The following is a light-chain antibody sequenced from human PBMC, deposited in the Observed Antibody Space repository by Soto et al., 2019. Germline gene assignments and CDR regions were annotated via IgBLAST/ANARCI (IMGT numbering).Light chain of an antibody. J-gene: IGLJ1*01. CDR2: DVG. CDR3: CSYAGSKTLYV. Sequence: SLTQPRPVSGSPGQAVTISCTGPSREVGGYNSVSWYRPKPGKAPELIIYDVGQRPSGVPDRFSGSKSGNSASLTISGLQTEDEAYYYCCSYAGSKTLYVFGSGTKVTVL. V-gene: IGLV2-11*01. CDR1: SREVGGYNS.